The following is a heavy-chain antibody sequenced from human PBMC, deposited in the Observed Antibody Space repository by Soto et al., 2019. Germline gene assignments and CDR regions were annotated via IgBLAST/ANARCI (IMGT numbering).Heavy chain of an antibody. D-gene: IGHD3-22*01. CDR2: INPNSGGT. J-gene: IGHJ4*02. CDR1: GYTFTGYY. V-gene: IGHV1-2*02. CDR3: ARDGFESSGRNSGFDH. Sequence: VSCKASGYTFTGYYMHWVRQAPGQGLEWMGWINPNSGGTNYAQKFQGRVTMTRDTSISTAYMEMNSLRSEDTAVYYCARDGFESSGRNSGFDHWGQGTLVTVSS.